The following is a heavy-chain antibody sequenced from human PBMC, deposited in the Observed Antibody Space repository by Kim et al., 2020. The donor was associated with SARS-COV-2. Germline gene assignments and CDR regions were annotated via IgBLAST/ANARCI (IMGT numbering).Heavy chain of an antibody. CDR3: ARGWFGELLDWFDP. CDR2: IYYSGST. Sequence: SETLSLTCTVSGGSISSGGYYWSWIRQHPGKGLEWIGYIYYSGSTYYNPSLKSRVTISVDTSKNQFSLKLSSVTAADTAVYYCARGWFGELLDWFDPWGQGTLVTVSS. D-gene: IGHD3-10*01. J-gene: IGHJ5*02. CDR1: GGSISSGGYY. V-gene: IGHV4-31*03.